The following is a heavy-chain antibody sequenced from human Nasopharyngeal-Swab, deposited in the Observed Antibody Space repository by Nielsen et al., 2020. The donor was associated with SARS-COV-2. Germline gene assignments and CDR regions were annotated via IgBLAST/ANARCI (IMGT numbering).Heavy chain of an antibody. CDR3: ARGSLWGVEVRGELGY. Sequence: RQAPGKGLEWIGEINHSGSTNYNPSLKSRVTISVDTSKNQFSLKLSSVTAADTAVYYRARGSLWGVEVRGELGYWGQGTLVTVSS. D-gene: IGHD3-10*01. J-gene: IGHJ4*02. CDR2: INHSGST. V-gene: IGHV4-34*01.